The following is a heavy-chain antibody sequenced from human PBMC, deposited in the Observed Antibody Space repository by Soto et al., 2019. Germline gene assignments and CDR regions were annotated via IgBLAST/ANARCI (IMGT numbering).Heavy chain of an antibody. D-gene: IGHD3-22*01. J-gene: IGHJ4*02. CDR2: INPNSGGT. CDR3: ARAARDTMMVPRGVVDY. CDR1: VYTLTGYY. Sequence: SVKVSWKSPVYTLTGYYMHLVRQAPGQGLEWMGWINPNSGGTNYAQKFQGRVTMTRDTSISTAYMELSRLRSDDTAVDYCARAARDTMMVPRGVVDYWGQGTLVTVSS. V-gene: IGHV1-2*02.